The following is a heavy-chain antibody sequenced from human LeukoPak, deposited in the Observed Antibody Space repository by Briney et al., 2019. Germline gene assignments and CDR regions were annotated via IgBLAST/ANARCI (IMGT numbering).Heavy chain of an antibody. Sequence: GSLRLSCAASGFTFSSYSMNWVRQAPGKGLEWVSYISSSSSTIYYADSVKGRFTISRDNAKNSLYLQMNSLRAEDTAVYYCARDWDPYCGGDCHSGDAFDIWGQGTMVTVSS. CDR1: GFTFSSYS. CDR3: ARDWDPYCGGDCHSGDAFDI. V-gene: IGHV3-48*04. D-gene: IGHD2-21*02. J-gene: IGHJ3*02. CDR2: ISSSSSTI.